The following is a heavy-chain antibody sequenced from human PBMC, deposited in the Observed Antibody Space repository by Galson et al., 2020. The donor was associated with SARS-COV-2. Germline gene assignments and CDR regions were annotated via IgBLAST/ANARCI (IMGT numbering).Heavy chain of an antibody. Sequence: LEWIGSIYYSGSTYYNPSLKSRVTISVDTSKNQFSLKLSSVTAADTAVYYCARNRPLGAPGYGMDVWGQGTTVTVSS. CDR3: ARNRPLGAPGYGMDV. CDR2: IYYSGST. V-gene: IGHV4-39*07. J-gene: IGHJ6*02.